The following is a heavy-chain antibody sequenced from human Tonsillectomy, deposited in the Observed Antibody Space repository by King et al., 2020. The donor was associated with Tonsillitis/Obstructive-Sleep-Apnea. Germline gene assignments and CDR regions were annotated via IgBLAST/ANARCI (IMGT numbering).Heavy chain of an antibody. CDR2: IGTAGDT. J-gene: IGHJ3*02. CDR1: GFTFSSYD. V-gene: IGHV3-13*04. Sequence: VQLVESGGGLVQPGGSLRISCAASGFTFSSYDMHWVRQATGKGLEWVSAIGTAGDTYYPGSVKGRFTISRENAKNSLYLQMNSLRAGDTAVYYCARDRSRNNAFDIWGQGTMVTVSS. D-gene: IGHD2-2*01. CDR3: ARDRSRNNAFDI.